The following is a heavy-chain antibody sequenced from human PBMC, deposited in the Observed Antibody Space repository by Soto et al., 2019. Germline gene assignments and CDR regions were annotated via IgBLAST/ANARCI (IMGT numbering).Heavy chain of an antibody. CDR1: GFTFSSYG. CDR3: ATSFDY. CDR2: ISYDGSNK. J-gene: IGHJ4*02. Sequence: QVQLVESGGGVVQPGRSLRLSCAASGFTFSSYGMHWVRQAPGKGLEGVAVISYDGSNKYYADSVKGRFTISRDNSKNTLYLQMNSLRAEDTAVYYCATSFDYWGQGTLVTVSS. V-gene: IGHV3-30*03.